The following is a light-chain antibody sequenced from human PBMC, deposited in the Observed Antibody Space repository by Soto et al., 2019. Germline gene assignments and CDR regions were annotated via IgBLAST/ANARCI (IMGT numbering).Light chain of an antibody. J-gene: IGLJ1*01. CDR1: SSDVGGYNY. Sequence: QSVLTQPASESGSPGQSITISCTGTSSDVGGYNYVSWYQLHPGKAPKLILYEVTNRPSGVSDRFSGSKSSNTASLTISGLQAEDEADYYCSSYTSSTAYVFGTGTKVTVL. CDR2: EVT. V-gene: IGLV2-14*01. CDR3: SSYTSSTAYV.